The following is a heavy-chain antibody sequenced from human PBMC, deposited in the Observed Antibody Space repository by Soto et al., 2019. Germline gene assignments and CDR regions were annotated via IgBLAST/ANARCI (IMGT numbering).Heavy chain of an antibody. CDR3: ARGFRNGFNV. Sequence: EVQLVESGGGLVKPGGSLRLSCVASGFTFSGYSINWVGQAPGKGLEWVSYIRAPSIYIYYADSVKGRFTISRDNAKSAVYLQTNSLRAEDTAVYYCARGFRNGFNVWGQGTTVSVSS. D-gene: IGHD2-8*01. CDR2: IRAPSIYI. V-gene: IGHV3-21*01. J-gene: IGHJ6*02. CDR1: GFTFSGYS.